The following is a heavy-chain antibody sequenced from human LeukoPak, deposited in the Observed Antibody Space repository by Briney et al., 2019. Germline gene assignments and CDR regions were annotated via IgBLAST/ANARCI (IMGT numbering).Heavy chain of an antibody. CDR1: GFTFSSYG. CDR2: IWYDGSNK. J-gene: IGHJ4*02. V-gene: IGHV3-33*01. Sequence: GGSLRLSCAASGFTFSSYGMHWDRQAPGKGLEWVAVIWYDGSNKYYADSVKGRFTISRDNSKNTLYLQMNSLRAEDTAVYYCARETRLYYFDYWGQGTLVTVSS. D-gene: IGHD3-16*01. CDR3: ARETRLYYFDY.